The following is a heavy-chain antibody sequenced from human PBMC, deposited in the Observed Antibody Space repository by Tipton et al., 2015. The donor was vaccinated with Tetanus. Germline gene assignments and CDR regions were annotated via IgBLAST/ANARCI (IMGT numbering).Heavy chain of an antibody. CDR3: AKGSGYYSSKVDAFEI. CDR2: ISGSGGSK. J-gene: IGHJ3*02. D-gene: IGHD3-22*01. CDR1: GFTFGSYA. V-gene: IGHV3-23*01. Sequence: SLRLSCAASGFTFGSYAMSWVRQAPGKGLEWVSSISGSGGSKDHADSVKGRFTISRDNSKNTLSLQMNSLRAEDTAVYHCAKGSGYYSSKVDAFEIWGQGTMVTVSS.